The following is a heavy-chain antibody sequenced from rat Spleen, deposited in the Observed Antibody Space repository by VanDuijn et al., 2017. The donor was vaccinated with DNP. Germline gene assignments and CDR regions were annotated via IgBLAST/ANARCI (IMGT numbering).Heavy chain of an antibody. CDR3: ARRSFDY. V-gene: IGHV3-1*01. Sequence: EVQLQESGPGLVKPSQSLSLTCSVTGYSITSTYWGWIRKFPGNKMEWIGHISYSGSTGYNPSLKSRISITRDTSKNQFFLQVNSVTTEDTATYYCARRSFDYWGQGVMVTVSS. J-gene: IGHJ2*01. CDR1: GYSITSTY. CDR2: ISYSGST. D-gene: IGHD1-11*01.